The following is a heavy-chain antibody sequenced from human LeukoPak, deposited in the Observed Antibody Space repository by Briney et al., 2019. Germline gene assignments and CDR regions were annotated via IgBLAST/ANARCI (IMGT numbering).Heavy chain of an antibody. CDR2: IYYSGST. V-gene: IGHV4-39*01. D-gene: IGHD6-25*01. CDR1: GGSISSSSYY. CDR3: ARHRYSSVEH. Sequence: SETLSLTCTVSGGSISSSSYYWGWIRQPPGQGLEWIGSIYYSGSTYYNPSHKSRVTISVDTSKNQFSLKLSSVTAADTAVYYCARHRYSSVEHWGQGTLVTVSS. J-gene: IGHJ4*02.